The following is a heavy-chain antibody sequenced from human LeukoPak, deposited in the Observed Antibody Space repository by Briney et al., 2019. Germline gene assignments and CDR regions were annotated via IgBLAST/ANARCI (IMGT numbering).Heavy chain of an antibody. J-gene: IGHJ4*02. V-gene: IGHV1-46*01. CDR1: IYTFTSYY. CDR3: ARASGWMFDY. CDR2: INPSGGST. Sequence: ASVSVSCTSSIYTFTSYYIHWERQAPGQGLEWMGIINPSGGSTNYAQKFQGRVTMTRDTSTSTVYMELSSLRSEDTAVYYCARASGWMFDYWGQGTLVTVSS. D-gene: IGHD6-19*01.